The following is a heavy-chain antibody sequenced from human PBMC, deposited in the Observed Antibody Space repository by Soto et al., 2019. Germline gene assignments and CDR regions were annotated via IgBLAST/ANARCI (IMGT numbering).Heavy chain of an antibody. Sequence: EVQLVESGGGLVQPGGSLRLSCEASGFTFSNYWMHWVRQAPGKGLVWVSRISDDGGSTTYADSVKGRFTISRDNAKNMLYLQLNSLRAEDTAVYYCVRAGANDFWGQGTLVTVSS. CDR1: GFTFSNYW. V-gene: IGHV3-74*01. D-gene: IGHD7-27*01. J-gene: IGHJ4*02. CDR3: VRAGANDF. CDR2: ISDDGGST.